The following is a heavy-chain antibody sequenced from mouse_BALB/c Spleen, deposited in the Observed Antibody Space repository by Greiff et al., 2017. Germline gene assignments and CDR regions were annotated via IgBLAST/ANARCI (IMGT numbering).Heavy chain of an antibody. CDR1: GYSITSGYY. D-gene: IGHD3-3*01. CDR2: ISYDGSN. Sequence: EVQLKESGPGLVKPSQSLSLTCSVTGYSITSGYYWNWIRQFPGNKLEWMGYISYDGSNNYNPSLKNRISITRDTSKNQFFLKLNSVTTEDTATYYCARGGQDYAMDYWGQGTSVTVSS. CDR3: ARGGQDYAMDY. V-gene: IGHV3-6*02. J-gene: IGHJ4*01.